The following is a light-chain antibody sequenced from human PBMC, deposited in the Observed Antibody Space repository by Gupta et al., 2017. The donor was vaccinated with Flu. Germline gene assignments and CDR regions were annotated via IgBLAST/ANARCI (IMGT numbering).Light chain of an antibody. CDR1: SSDVGAYGF. CDR2: EVS. CDR3: CSYTSASTGV. J-gene: IGLJ2*01. V-gene: IGLV2-14*01. Sequence: SITISCTGTSSDVGAYGFVSWYQQHPGKVPKLIIYEVSKRPSGVANRFSGSVSGNTASLTISGLQADDEADYYCCSYTSASTGVFGGGTKVTVL.